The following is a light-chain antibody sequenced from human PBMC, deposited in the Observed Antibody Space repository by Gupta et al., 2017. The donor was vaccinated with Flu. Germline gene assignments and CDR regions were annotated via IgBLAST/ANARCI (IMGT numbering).Light chain of an antibody. J-gene: IGLJ2*01. V-gene: IGLV2-8*01. CDR1: SRDVVGYND. CDR2: DDT. Sequence: VTITCTGTSRDVVGYNDVAWYQQHPGTAPNLLICDDTKRPSGVPDRFSGSKSGTTASLTINGLQAEDEADYYCTAYEGSQNHVVFGGGTKLTVL. CDR3: TAYEGSQNHVV.